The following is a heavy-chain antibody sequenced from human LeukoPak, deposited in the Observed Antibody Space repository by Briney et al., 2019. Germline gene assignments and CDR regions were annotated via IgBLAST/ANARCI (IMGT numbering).Heavy chain of an antibody. CDR1: GYTFTSYY. CDR2: INPSGGST. J-gene: IGHJ5*02. D-gene: IGHD3-22*01. CDR3: ARGEYYDSSGYGALNWFDP. V-gene: IGHV1-46*01. Sequence: ASVKVSCKASGYTFTSYYMHWVRQAPGQGLEWMGIINPSGGSTSYAQKFQGRVTMTRDTSTSTVYMELSSLRSEDTAVYYCARGEYYDSSGYGALNWFDPWGQGTLDTVSS.